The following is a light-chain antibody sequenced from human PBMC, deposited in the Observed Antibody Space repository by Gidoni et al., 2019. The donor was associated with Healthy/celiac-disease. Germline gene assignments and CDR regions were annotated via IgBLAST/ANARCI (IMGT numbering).Light chain of an antibody. J-gene: IGKJ1*01. Sequence: IVLTQSPAPLSLSSGERATLSCRDSQSVSSSYLDWYQQKPGQAPRILIDGASSRATGIPDRVSGSGSETDFTLTISRLEPEEIAVYYWQVTSWTFGQGTKVEIK. CDR3: QVTSWT. CDR2: GAS. CDR1: QSVSSSY. V-gene: IGKV3-20*01.